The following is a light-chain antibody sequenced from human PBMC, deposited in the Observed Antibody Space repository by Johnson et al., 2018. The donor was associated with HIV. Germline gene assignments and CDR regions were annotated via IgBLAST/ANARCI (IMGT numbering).Light chain of an antibody. Sequence: QSLLTQPPSVSAAPGQKVTISCSGSSYNIGNNYVSWYQQLPGTAPKLLIYDNNKRPPGIPDRFSGSKSGKSATLGSPRLQPGDEADYYCGTWDNSLSANVFGTGTKVTVL. J-gene: IGLJ1*01. V-gene: IGLV1-51*01. CDR2: DNN. CDR1: SYNIGNNY. CDR3: GTWDNSLSANV.